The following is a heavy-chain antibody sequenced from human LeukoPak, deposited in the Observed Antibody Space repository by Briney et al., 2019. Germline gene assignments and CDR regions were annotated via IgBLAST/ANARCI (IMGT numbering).Heavy chain of an antibody. CDR2: ISGSDDNT. CDR3: AKRAVGAAYYFDY. J-gene: IGHJ4*02. Sequence: GGSLRLSCAASGFTFSSYVMSWVRQAPGKGLEWVSDISGSDDNTHYADSVKGRFTISRDNSKNTVFLQMNSLRAEDTAVYYCAKRAVGAAYYFDYWGQGTLVTVSS. CDR1: GFTFSSYV. D-gene: IGHD2-15*01. V-gene: IGHV3-23*01.